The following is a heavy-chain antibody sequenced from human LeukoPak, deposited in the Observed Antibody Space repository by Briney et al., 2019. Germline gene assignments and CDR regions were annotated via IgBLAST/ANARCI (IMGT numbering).Heavy chain of an antibody. CDR2: ICWNSGSI. CDR1: GFTFDDYA. CDR3: AKDIGEGAVAASDYYYGMDV. V-gene: IGHV3-9*01. Sequence: GGSLRLSCAASGFTFDDYAMHWVRQAPGKGLEWVSGICWNSGSIDYAASVKGRFIISRDNAKNSLYLQMNSLRAEDTALYYCAKDIGEGAVAASDYYYGMDVWGQGTTVTVSS. J-gene: IGHJ6*02. D-gene: IGHD6-19*01.